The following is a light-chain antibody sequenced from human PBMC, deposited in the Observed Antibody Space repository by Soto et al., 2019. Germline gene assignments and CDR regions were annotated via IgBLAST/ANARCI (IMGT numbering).Light chain of an antibody. J-gene: IGLJ1*01. CDR1: SSDVGGYNY. V-gene: IGLV2-14*03. CDR3: CSYTTSNTRHIV. Sequence: QSALTQPASVSGSPGQSITISCTGTSSDVGGYNYVSWYQHHPGKAPKLMIYDVSNRPSGVSNRFSGSKSGNTASLTISGLQPEDEADYYCCSYTTSNTRHIVCGTGTRSPS. CDR2: DVS.